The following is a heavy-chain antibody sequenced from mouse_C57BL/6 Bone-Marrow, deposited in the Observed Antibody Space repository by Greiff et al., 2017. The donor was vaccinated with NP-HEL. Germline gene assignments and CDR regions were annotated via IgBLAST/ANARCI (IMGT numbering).Heavy chain of an antibody. V-gene: IGHV1-15*01. CDR2: IDPETGGT. CDR1: GYTFTDYE. CDR3: ARGRDYYGSISFAY. J-gene: IGHJ3*01. D-gene: IGHD1-1*01. Sequence: QVQLQQSGAELVRPGASVTLSCKASGYTFTDYEMHWVKQTPVHGLEWIGAIDPETGGTAYNQKFKGKAILTADKSSSTAYMQLSSLTSEDSAFYDCARGRDYYGSISFAYWGQGTLVTVSA.